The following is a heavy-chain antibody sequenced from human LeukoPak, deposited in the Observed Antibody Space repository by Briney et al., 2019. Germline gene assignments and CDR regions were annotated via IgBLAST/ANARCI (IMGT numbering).Heavy chain of an antibody. J-gene: IGHJ5*02. CDR2: ICPGDSDT. D-gene: IGHD2-2*01. Sequence: GESLKSSCKGSGYSFTSYWIGWVRQMPGKGLEWMGIICPGDSDTRYSPSFQGQVTISADKSTSTAYLQWSSLKASDTAMYYCARGYCSSITCYPYWFDPWGQGTLVTVSS. CDR1: GYSFTSYW. CDR3: ARGYCSSITCYPYWFDP. V-gene: IGHV5-51*01.